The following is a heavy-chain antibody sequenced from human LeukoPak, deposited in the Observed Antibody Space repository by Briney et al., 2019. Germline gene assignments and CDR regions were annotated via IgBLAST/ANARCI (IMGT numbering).Heavy chain of an antibody. CDR1: GYTFTSYD. CDR2: VNPNSGNT. J-gene: IGHJ5*02. CDR3: ARVIVVVPAANNWFDP. Sequence: ASVKVSCKASGYTFTSYDINWVRQATGQGLEWMGWVNPNSGNTGYAQKFQGRVTMTRNTSISTAYMELSSLRSEDTAVYYCARVIVVVPAANNWFDPWGQGTLVTVSS. D-gene: IGHD2-2*01. V-gene: IGHV1-8*01.